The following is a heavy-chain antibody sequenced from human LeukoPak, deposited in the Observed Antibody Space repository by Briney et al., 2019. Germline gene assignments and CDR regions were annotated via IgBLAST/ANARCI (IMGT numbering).Heavy chain of an antibody. J-gene: IGHJ4*02. D-gene: IGHD3-9*01. CDR3: SRGRAYFD. CDR1: SGSFSGYY. Sequence: SETLSLTCAVYSGSFSGYYWSWIRQPPGKGLEWIGEINHSGSTNYNPSLKSRVTISQDTSKNQFSLRLSSVTAADTAVYYCSRGRAYFDWGQGTLVTVSS. CDR2: INHSGST. V-gene: IGHV4-34*01.